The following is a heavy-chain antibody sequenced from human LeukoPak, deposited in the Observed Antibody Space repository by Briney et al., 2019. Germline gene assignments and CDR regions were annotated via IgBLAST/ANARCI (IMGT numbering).Heavy chain of an antibody. D-gene: IGHD6-13*01. CDR3: ARQGAADRPVD. J-gene: IGHJ4*02. V-gene: IGHV5-51*01. CDR2: IYPGNSDT. Sequence: GESLKISCKASGYSFTNYWIGWVRQMPGKGLEWMGIIYPGNSDTRYSPSFQGQVSISADKSISTAYLQWSSLKASDTAMYYCARQGAADRPVDWGQGTLVTVSS. CDR1: GYSFTNYW.